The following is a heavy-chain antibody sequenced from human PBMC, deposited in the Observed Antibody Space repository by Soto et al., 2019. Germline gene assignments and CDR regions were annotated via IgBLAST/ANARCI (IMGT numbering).Heavy chain of an antibody. V-gene: IGHV3-23*01. Sequence: EVQLLESGGGLVQPGGSLRLSCAASGFTFSSYAMSWVRQAPGKGLEWVSSISGSGDSIYYADSVKGRFTISRDNSKNTLYLQMNSLRAEDTALYYCAKGPGSYSYFDYWGQGTLVTVSS. D-gene: IGHD1-26*01. J-gene: IGHJ4*02. CDR1: GFTFSSYA. CDR2: ISGSGDSI. CDR3: AKGPGSYSYFDY.